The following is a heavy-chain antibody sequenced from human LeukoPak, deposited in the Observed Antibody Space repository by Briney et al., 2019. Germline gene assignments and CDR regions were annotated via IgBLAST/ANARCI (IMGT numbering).Heavy chain of an antibody. CDR1: GFTIRSYC. CDR3: AKGATGRLPDYYMDV. J-gene: IGHJ6*03. V-gene: IGHV3-30*02. Sequence: GGTLTLSCAASGFTIRSYCGHWVRQAPGKGLEWVAFIDYGGSYKNYADSVKGRFTIYRDNYKNPLFLQMNSLRAEDTAVFYCAKGATGRLPDYYMDVWGRGTTVTVSS. CDR2: IDYGGSYK. D-gene: IGHD2-2*01.